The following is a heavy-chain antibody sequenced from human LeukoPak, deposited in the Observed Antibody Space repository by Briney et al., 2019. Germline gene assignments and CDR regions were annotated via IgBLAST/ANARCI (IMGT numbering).Heavy chain of an antibody. J-gene: IGHJ3*02. V-gene: IGHV3-48*03. CDR1: GFPLSSYE. CDR3: ARERGTDYDILSGYYRSGAFDI. CDR2: ISSSCSTI. Sequence: GGSLRLSCAASGFPLSSYEMNWVRQAPGKGLEWVSYISSSCSTIFYADSVKGRFTISRGNAKNSLYLQMNSLRAEDTAVYYCARERGTDYDILSGYYRSGAFDIWGQGTMVTVSS. D-gene: IGHD3-9*01.